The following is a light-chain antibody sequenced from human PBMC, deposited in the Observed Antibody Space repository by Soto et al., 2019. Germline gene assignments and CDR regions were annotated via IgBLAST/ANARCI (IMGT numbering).Light chain of an antibody. CDR1: SSNIGSNT. CDR2: SNK. Sequence: QSVLTQPPSASGTPGQRVTISCSGSSSNIGSNTVNWYQQLPGTAPKLLIYSNKRRPSGVPDRFSGSKSGTSASLAISGLQSEDEADYYCAAWDDSLNGVVFGGGTKVTVL. CDR3: AAWDDSLNGVV. J-gene: IGLJ2*01. V-gene: IGLV1-44*01.